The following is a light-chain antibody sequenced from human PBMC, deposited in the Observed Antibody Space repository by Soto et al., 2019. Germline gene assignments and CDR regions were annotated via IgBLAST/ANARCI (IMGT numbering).Light chain of an antibody. Sequence: QSALTQPASVSGSPGQSITISCPGTSSDVGGYNYVSWYQQHPGKAPKLMIFEVNDRPSGVSNRFSGSKSGNTASLTISGLQAEDEADYYCTSYASSTTWVFGGGTKVTVL. CDR2: EVN. J-gene: IGLJ3*02. CDR3: TSYASSTTWV. CDR1: SSDVGGYNY. V-gene: IGLV2-14*01.